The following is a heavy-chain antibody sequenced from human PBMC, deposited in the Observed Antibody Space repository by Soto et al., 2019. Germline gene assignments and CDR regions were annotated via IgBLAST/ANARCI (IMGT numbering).Heavy chain of an antibody. CDR2: INPNSGGT. V-gene: IGHV1-2*02. D-gene: IGHD3-22*01. CDR3: ARGAVRYYYDSSGSKGSYFDY. J-gene: IGHJ4*02. Sequence: ASVKVSCKASGYTFTGYYMHWVRQAPGQGLEWMGWINPNSGGTDYAQKFQGRVTMTRDTSISTAYMELSRLRSDDTAVYYCARGAVRYYYDSSGSKGSYFDYWGQGTLVTVSS. CDR1: GYTFTGYY.